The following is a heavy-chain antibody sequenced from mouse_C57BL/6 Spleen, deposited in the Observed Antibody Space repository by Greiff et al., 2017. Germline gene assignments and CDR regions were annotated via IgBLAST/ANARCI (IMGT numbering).Heavy chain of an antibody. V-gene: IGHV2-2*01. CDR2: IWSGGST. CDR1: GFSLTSYG. CDR3: ARGYYGSSYGWYFDV. Sequence: QVQLQQSGPGLVQPSQSLSITCTVSGFSLTSYGVHWVRQSPGKGLEWLGVIWSGGSTDYNAAFISRLSISKDNSKSQVFFKMNSLQADAPAIYYCARGYYGSSYGWYFDVWGKGTTVTVSS. D-gene: IGHD1-1*01. J-gene: IGHJ1*03.